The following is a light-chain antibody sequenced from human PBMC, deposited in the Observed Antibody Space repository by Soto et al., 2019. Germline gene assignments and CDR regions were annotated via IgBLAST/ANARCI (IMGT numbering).Light chain of an antibody. Sequence: IQLTQSPSSLSASLGDRVTITCRASQGISSYLAWYQQKPGKAPKLLIYATSTLQSGVPSRFSGSGSGTDFTLTISSLQHEDFATYFCQELNSYPLTFGPGTKVDIK. J-gene: IGKJ3*01. CDR3: QELNSYPLT. CDR1: QGISSY. CDR2: ATS. V-gene: IGKV1-9*01.